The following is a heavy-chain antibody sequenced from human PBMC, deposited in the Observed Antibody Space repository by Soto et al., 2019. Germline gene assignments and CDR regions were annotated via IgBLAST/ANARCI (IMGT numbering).Heavy chain of an antibody. Sequence: KPSETLSLTCAVSGGSISSSNWWSWVRQPPGKGLEWIGEIYHSGSTNYNPSLKSRVTISVDKSKNQFSLKLSSVTAADTAVYYCARDSRQPLGFYYYGMDVWGQGTTVTVSS. J-gene: IGHJ6*02. CDR1: GGSISSSNW. CDR3: ARDSRQPLGFYYYGMDV. V-gene: IGHV4-4*02. D-gene: IGHD6-13*01. CDR2: IYHSGST.